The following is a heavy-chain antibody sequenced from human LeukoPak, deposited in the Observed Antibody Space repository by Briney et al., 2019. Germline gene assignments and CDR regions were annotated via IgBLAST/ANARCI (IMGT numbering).Heavy chain of an antibody. Sequence: GGSLRLSCTASGFTFSDYAMSWFRQAPGKGLEWVGFIRSKAYGGTTEYAASVKGRFTISRDDSKSIAYLQMNSLKTEDTAVYYCTREYNWNYYGMDVWGQGTTVTVSS. V-gene: IGHV3-49*03. J-gene: IGHJ6*02. CDR1: GFTFSDYA. D-gene: IGHD1-20*01. CDR2: IRSKAYGGTT. CDR3: TREYNWNYYGMDV.